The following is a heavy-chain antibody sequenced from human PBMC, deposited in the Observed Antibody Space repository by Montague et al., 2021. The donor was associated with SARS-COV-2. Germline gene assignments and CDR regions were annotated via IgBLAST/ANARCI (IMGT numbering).Heavy chain of an antibody. CDR1: GGFIRSGSYY. J-gene: IGHJ6*02. D-gene: IGHD4-17*01. Sequence: TLSLTCTVSGGFIRSGSYYWSWIRQPAGKGLEWIGRIYSSGSTNYNPSLKSRITMSVDTSKNQFSLKVSSVTAADTAVYYCARDYSDYSYYYGLDVWGQGTTVTVSS. CDR3: ARDYSDYSYYYGLDV. CDR2: IYSSGST. V-gene: IGHV4-61*02.